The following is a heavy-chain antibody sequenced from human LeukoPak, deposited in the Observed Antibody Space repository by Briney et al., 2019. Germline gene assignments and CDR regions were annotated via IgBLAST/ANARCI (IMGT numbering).Heavy chain of an antibody. CDR3: ARNWFDP. CDR2: IYSGGST. CDR1: GFTVSSDY. V-gene: IGHV3-53*05. J-gene: IGHJ5*02. Sequence: GGSLRFSCAASGFTVSSDYMSWVRQAPGKGLEWVSVIYSGGSTYYADSVKGRFTISRDKSKNTVYLQMNSLRFEDTAMYYCARNWFDPWGQGTLVTVSS.